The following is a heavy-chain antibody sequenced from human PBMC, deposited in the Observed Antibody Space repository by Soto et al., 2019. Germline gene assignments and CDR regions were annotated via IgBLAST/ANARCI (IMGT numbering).Heavy chain of an antibody. CDR1: GGSVSSGYNY. CDR3: ATESGSTYGYFDY. V-gene: IGHV4-30-4*01. D-gene: IGHD5-18*01. Sequence: SETLSLTCTVSGGSVSSGYNYWSWIRQSPGKGLEWIGSISGSGSTGYNPSLKNRLTMSVDRSKNQFTLRLTSVTAADTAVYFCATESGSTYGYFDYWGQGTQVTVSS. CDR2: ISGSGST. J-gene: IGHJ4*02.